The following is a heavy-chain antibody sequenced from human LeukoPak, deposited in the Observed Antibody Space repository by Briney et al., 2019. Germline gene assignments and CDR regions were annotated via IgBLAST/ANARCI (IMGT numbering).Heavy chain of an antibody. D-gene: IGHD5-18*01. V-gene: IGHV3-13*01. CDR1: GFTLGGHD. Sequence: AGGSLRLSCTASGFTLGGHDMHWVRQTTGGGLEWVAAVSAGHHAFYAGSVKGRFTVSRVDAKNSLYLQMNSLRAGDTAVYYCVREARGYHYTYFDYWGQGSLVTVSS. CDR3: VREARGYHYTYFDY. J-gene: IGHJ4*02. CDR2: VSAGHHA.